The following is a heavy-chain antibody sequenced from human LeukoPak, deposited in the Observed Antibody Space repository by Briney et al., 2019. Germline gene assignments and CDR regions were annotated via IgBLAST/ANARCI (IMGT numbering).Heavy chain of an antibody. Sequence: PGGSLRLSCSASGFTFSGYAMYWVRQAPGKGLEYVSAISGNGGSTYYADSVKGRFTIPRDNSKNTLYLQMSSLRAEDTAVYYCVRGFTYYYGSGSYVDYWGQGTLVTVSS. D-gene: IGHD3-10*01. CDR2: ISGNGGST. CDR1: GFTFSGYA. J-gene: IGHJ4*02. CDR3: VRGFTYYYGSGSYVDY. V-gene: IGHV3-64D*06.